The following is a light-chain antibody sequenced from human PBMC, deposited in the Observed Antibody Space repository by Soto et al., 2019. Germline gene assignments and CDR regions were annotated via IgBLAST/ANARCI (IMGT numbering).Light chain of an antibody. CDR1: SSNIGAGYD. Sequence: QSVLTQPPSVSGAPGQKVTISCTGSSSNIGAGYDVHWYQQLPGTAPKLLIYGNNNRPSGVPVRFSGSKSATSASLAITGLQAEDEADYYCQSYDSSLTAVVFGGGTKLTVL. CDR2: GNN. V-gene: IGLV1-40*01. J-gene: IGLJ3*02. CDR3: QSYDSSLTAVV.